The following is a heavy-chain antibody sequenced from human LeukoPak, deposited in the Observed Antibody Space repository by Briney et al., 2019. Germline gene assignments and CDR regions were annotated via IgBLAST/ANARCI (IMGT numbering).Heavy chain of an antibody. Sequence: PGGSLRLSCAASGFTFDDYGMSWVRQAPGQGLEWGSGINWNGGSTGYADSVKGRFTISRDNAKNSLYLQMNSLRAEDTALYYCARVDSSSCSRVGIYFDYWGQGTLVTVSS. CDR2: INWNGGST. CDR3: ARVDSSSCSRVGIYFDY. J-gene: IGHJ4*02. D-gene: IGHD6-13*01. CDR1: GFTFDDYG. V-gene: IGHV3-20*04.